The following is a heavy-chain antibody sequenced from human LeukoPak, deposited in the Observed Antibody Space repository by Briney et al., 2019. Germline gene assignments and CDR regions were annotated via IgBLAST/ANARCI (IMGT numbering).Heavy chain of an antibody. CDR2: IYYSGST. CDR1: GGSISSYY. J-gene: IGHJ3*02. Sequence: SETLSLTCTVSGGSISSYYWSWIRQPPGKGLEWIGYIYYSGSTNYNPSLKSRVTISVDTSKNQFSLKLSSVTAADTAVYYCARHGAVLWSGTAMDAFDIWGQGTMVTVSS. V-gene: IGHV4-59*08. D-gene: IGHD3-3*01. CDR3: ARHGAVLWSGTAMDAFDI.